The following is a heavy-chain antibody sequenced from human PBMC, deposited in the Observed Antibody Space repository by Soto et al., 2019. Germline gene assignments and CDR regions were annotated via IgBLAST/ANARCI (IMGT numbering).Heavy chain of an antibody. V-gene: IGHV4-39*01. J-gene: IGHJ5*02. CDR1: GDSIISSDFY. D-gene: IGHD3-3*02. CDR2: IFYLGSS. Sequence: PSETLSLICTVSGDSIISSDFYWGWVRQPPGKGLEWIGSIFYLGSSYYNPSLKSRVTMSVDTSKNQFSLRLRSVTAADTALYFCARHSLALRKINWFDPWGQGIMVTVSS. CDR3: ARHSLALRKINWFDP.